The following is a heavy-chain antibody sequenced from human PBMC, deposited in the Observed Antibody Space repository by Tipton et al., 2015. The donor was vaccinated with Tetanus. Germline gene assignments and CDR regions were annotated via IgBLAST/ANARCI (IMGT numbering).Heavy chain of an antibody. Sequence: GSLRLSCAASGFTFSDYYMSWIRQAPGKGLEWVSYISGFGSTIYYADSVKGRFTISRDNAKNSLNLQMNSLRAEDTAVYYCARADCSSTSCPYGGVFYYYYYMDVWGKGTTVTV. V-gene: IGHV3-11*01. CDR1: GFTFSDYY. D-gene: IGHD2-2*01. CDR3: ARADCSSTSCPYGGVFYYYYYMDV. CDR2: ISGFGSTI. J-gene: IGHJ6*03.